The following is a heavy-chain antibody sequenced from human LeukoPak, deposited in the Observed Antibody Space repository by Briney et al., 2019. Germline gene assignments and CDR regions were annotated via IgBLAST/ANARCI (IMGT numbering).Heavy chain of an antibody. J-gene: IGHJ4*02. CDR2: IKNDGSQK. V-gene: IGHV3-7*04. Sequence: GGSLRLSCAASGFTFTYFWMTWVRQAPGKGLEWVANIKNDGSQKYYADSVEGRFTISRDNAKNSLYLQMHGLRAADTAVYYCVWGHYGAYTGQGTLVTVSS. CDR1: GFTFTYFW. CDR3: VWGHYGAY.